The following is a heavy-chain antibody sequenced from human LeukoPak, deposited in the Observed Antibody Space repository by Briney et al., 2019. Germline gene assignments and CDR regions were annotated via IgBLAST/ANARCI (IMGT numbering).Heavy chain of an antibody. J-gene: IGHJ6*04. CDR3: AGDRCSGGSCYSRYYYYGMDV. Sequence: SETLSLACAVYGGSFSGYYWSWIRQPPGKRLEWIGEINHSGSTNYNPSLKSRVTISVDTSKNQFSLKLSSVTAADTAVYYCAGDRCSGGSCYSRYYYYGMDVWGKGTTVTVSS. CDR2: INHSGST. CDR1: GGSFSGYY. D-gene: IGHD2-15*01. V-gene: IGHV4-34*01.